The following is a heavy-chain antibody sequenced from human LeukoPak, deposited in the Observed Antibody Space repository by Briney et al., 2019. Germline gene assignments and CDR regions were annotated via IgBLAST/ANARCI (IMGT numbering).Heavy chain of an antibody. Sequence: SQTLSLTCTVSGGSISGGAYYWSWIRQHPGKGLEWIGYIYYTGTTYYNPSLESRVTISVDTSKNQFSLNLRSVTAADTAVYYCASAAAYIAALDYWGQGTLVTVSS. CDR3: ASAAAYIAALDY. CDR1: GGSISGGAYY. J-gene: IGHJ4*02. D-gene: IGHD2-15*01. CDR2: IYYTGTT. V-gene: IGHV4-31*03.